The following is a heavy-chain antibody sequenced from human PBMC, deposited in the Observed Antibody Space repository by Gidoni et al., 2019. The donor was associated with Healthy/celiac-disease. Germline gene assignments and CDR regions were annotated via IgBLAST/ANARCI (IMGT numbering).Heavy chain of an antibody. CDR3: ARENYWGYEKVY. CDR1: GFTFSSYA. CDR2: ISYDGSNK. D-gene: IGHD7-27*01. V-gene: IGHV3-30-3*01. J-gene: IGHJ4*02. Sequence: QVQLVESGGGVVQPGRSLRLSCAASGFTFSSYAMHWVRQAPGKGLEWVAVISYDGSNKYYADSVKGRFTISRDNSKNTLYLQMNSLRAEDTAVYYCARENYWGYEKVYWGQGTLVTVSS.